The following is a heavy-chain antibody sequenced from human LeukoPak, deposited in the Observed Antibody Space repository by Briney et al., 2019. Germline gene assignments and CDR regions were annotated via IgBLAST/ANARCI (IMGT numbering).Heavy chain of an antibody. D-gene: IGHD3-10*01. J-gene: IGHJ4*02. CDR1: GGSINSYC. V-gene: IGHV4-4*07. Sequence: SETLSLTCTVSGGSINSYCWSWIRQPAGKGLEWIGRIYTSGSTDYNPSLKSRVTMSVDTSKNQFSLEVRSVTAADTTVYYCARDRPYSESGRWIRFDFWGQGTLVTVSS. CDR2: IYTSGST. CDR3: ARDRPYSESGRWIRFDF.